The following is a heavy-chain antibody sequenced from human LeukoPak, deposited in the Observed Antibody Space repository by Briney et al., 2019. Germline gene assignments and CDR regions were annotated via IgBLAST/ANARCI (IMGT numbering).Heavy chain of an antibody. CDR3: AKELGGYSYGYGRYFDY. V-gene: IGHV3-23*01. CDR2: ISGSGGST. Sequence: GGSLRLSCAASGFTFSSYAMSWVRQAPGKGLEWVSAISGSGGSTYYADSVKGRFTISRDNSKNTLYLQMNSLRAEDTAVYYCAKELGGYSYGYGRYFDYWGQGTLVTVSS. D-gene: IGHD5-18*01. J-gene: IGHJ4*02. CDR1: GFTFSSYA.